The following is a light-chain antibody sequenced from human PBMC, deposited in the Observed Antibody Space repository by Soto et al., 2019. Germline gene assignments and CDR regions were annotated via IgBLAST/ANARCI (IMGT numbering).Light chain of an antibody. CDR2: KAS. CDR1: QSIGIW. J-gene: IGKJ1*01. V-gene: IGKV1-5*03. CDR3: QQYKDYSWT. Sequence: IQMTQSPSTLSASVGDRVAITCRASQSIGIWLAWYQQKPGKAPRFLIYKASTLESAVTSRFSGSGSGTEFTLTISSLQPEDFGSYYYQQYKDYSWTFGQGTKVEIK.